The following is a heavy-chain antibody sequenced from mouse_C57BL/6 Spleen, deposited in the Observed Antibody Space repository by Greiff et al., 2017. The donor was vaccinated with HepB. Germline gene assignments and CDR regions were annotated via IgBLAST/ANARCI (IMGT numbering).Heavy chain of an antibody. CDR3: ARARGNYAGYFDV. CDR1: GFTFSDYY. CDR2: INYDGSST. J-gene: IGHJ1*03. D-gene: IGHD2-1*01. Sequence: EVMLVESEGGLVQPGSSMKLTCTASGFTFSDYYMAWVRQVPEKGLEWVANINYDGSSTYYLDSLKSRFIISRDNAKNILYLQMSSRKSEDTDTYYCARARGNYAGYFDVWGTGTTVTVSS. V-gene: IGHV5-16*01.